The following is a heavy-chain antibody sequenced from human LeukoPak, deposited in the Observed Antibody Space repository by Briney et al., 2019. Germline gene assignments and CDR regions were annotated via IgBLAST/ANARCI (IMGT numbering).Heavy chain of an antibody. Sequence: PSETLSLTCTVSGGSISSYYWSWIRQPPGKGLEWIGYIYYSGSTNYNPSLKSRVTISVDTSKNQFSLKLSSVTAADTAVYYCARDRYYYDSSGYPRGFDYWGQGTLVTVSS. J-gene: IGHJ4*02. CDR1: GGSISSYY. CDR3: ARDRYYYDSSGYPRGFDY. V-gene: IGHV4-59*01. D-gene: IGHD3-22*01. CDR2: IYYSGST.